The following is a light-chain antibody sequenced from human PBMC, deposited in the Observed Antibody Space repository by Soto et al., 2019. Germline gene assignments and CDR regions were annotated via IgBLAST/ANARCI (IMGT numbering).Light chain of an antibody. CDR1: SSNIGAGYD. Sequence: QSVLTQPPSVSGAPGQRVIIPCTGSSSNIGAGYDVHWYQQLPGTAPKLLIYGNNNRPSGVPDRFSGSKSGTSASLAITGLQAEDEADYYCQSYDSSLSGSVIFGGGTKVTVL. V-gene: IGLV1-40*01. CDR2: GNN. CDR3: QSYDSSLSGSVI. J-gene: IGLJ2*01.